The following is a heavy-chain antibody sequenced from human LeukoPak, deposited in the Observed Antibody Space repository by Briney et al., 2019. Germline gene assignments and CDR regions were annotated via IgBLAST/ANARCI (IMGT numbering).Heavy chain of an antibody. CDR1: GGSFSGYY. CDR3: ARGRRGPNRRYDAFDI. D-gene: IGHD1-14*01. Sequence: PSETLSLTCAVSGGSFSGYYWSWIRQPPGKGLEWIGEINHSGSTNYNPSLKSRVTISVDTSKNQFSLQLSSVTAADTAVYYCARGRRGPNRRYDAFDIWGQGTMVTVSS. J-gene: IGHJ3*02. CDR2: INHSGST. V-gene: IGHV4-34*01.